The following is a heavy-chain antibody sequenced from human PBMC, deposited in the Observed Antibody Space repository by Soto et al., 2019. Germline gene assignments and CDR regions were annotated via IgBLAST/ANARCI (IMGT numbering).Heavy chain of an antibody. Sequence: PGGSLRLSCAASGFTFSSYDMHWVRQAPGKGLEWVAVIWYDGSNKYYADSVKGRFTISRDNSKNTLYLQMNSLRAEDTAVYYCARDLRDIVVVPAAPETYGMDVWGQGTTVTVSS. CDR2: IWYDGSNK. J-gene: IGHJ6*02. CDR1: GFTFSSYD. CDR3: ARDLRDIVVVPAAPETYGMDV. V-gene: IGHV3-33*01. D-gene: IGHD2-2*01.